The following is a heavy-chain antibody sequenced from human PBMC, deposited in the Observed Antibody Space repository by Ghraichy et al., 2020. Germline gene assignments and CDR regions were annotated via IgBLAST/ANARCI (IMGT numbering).Heavy chain of an antibody. D-gene: IGHD3-16*02. Sequence: GGSLRLSCAASGFTVSSNYMSWVRQAPGKGLEWVSVIYSGGSTYYADSVKGRFTISRDNSKNTLYLQMNSLRAEDTAVYYCARPYVWGSYRYAATSPDAFDIWGQGTMVTVSS. CDR2: IYSGGST. CDR1: GFTVSSNY. CDR3: ARPYVWGSYRYAATSPDAFDI. J-gene: IGHJ3*02. V-gene: IGHV3-53*01.